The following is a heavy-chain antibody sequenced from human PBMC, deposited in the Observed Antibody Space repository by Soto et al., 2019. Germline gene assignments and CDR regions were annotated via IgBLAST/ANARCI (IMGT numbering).Heavy chain of an antibody. J-gene: IGHJ4*02. D-gene: IGHD2-2*01. CDR1: GTSISSYY. Sequence: SETLSLTCTVSGTSISSYYWSWIRQPPGKGLEWIANIHYSGTTNYNPSLASRVTLSVDTSKNQFSLKMTSVTAADRAMYFCARYNSYATDYWGRGTLVTVSS. V-gene: IGHV4-59*01. CDR3: ARYNSYATDY. CDR2: IHYSGTT.